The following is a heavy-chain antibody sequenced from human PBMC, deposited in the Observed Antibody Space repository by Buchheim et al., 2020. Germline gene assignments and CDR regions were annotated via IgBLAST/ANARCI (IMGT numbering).Heavy chain of an antibody. J-gene: IGHJ4*02. CDR3: AREYYGTNEFDY. CDR1: GFSFSRYW. CDR2: IKEDGSEK. V-gene: IGHV3-7*01. Sequence: EVQLVESGGGLVQPGGSLRLSCAASGFSFSRYWMSWVRQAPGKGLEWVANIKEDGSEKFHVDSVKGRFTISRDNAKNSLFLQMNSLRVEDTAIYYCAREYYGTNEFDYWGQGT. D-gene: IGHD3-10*01.